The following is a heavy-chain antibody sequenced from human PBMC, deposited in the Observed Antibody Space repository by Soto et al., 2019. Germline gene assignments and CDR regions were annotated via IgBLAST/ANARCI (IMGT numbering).Heavy chain of an antibody. CDR2: ISGSVIST. D-gene: IGHD4-4*01. V-gene: IGHV3-23*01. J-gene: IGHJ6*02. CDR1: GFTFSTYP. CDR3: VKPPVITASYYYYDMDV. Sequence: PGGSLRLSCAASGFTFSTYPMSCVRQAPGKGLEWVSGISGSVISTYYTDSVKGRFTISRDNSKNTVFLQMNSLRDEDTAVYYCVKPPVITASYYYYDMDVWGQGTTVTVSS.